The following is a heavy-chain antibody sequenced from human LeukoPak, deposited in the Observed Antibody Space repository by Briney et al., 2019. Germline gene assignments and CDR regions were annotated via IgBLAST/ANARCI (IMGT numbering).Heavy chain of an antibody. Sequence: GGSLRLSCAASGFTLSSYAMSWVRQAPGKGLGWVSDISGSGGSTYYADSLKGRFTISGDNSKNTLYLQMNSLRAEDTAVYYCAKDSSSSGFDYWGQGTLVTVSS. D-gene: IGHD6-6*01. CDR3: AKDSSSSGFDY. CDR2: ISGSGGST. V-gene: IGHV3-23*01. J-gene: IGHJ4*02. CDR1: GFTLSSYA.